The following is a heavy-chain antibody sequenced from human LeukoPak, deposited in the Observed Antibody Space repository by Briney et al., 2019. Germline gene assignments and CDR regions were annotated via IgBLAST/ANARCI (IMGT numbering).Heavy chain of an antibody. D-gene: IGHD4-11*01. J-gene: IGHJ6*03. CDR1: SGSISSHY. Sequence: SETLSLTCTVSSGSISSHYRSWIRQPPGKGLEWIGYIYYSGSTNYNPSLKSRVTISVDTSKNQFSLKLSSVTAADTAVYYCARGYSNQYYYYYYMDVWGKGTTVTVSS. CDR2: IYYSGST. V-gene: IGHV4-59*11. CDR3: ARGYSNQYYYYYYMDV.